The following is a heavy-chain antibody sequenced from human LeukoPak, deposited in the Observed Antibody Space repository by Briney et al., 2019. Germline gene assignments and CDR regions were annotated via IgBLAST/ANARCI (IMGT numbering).Heavy chain of an antibody. CDR3: ARARFETTVTALVRKKNYYYYYMDV. CDR1: GFTLISYW. D-gene: IGHD4-17*01. CDR2: IKQDGSEK. J-gene: IGHJ6*03. Sequence: GGSLRLSCAASGFTLISYWMTWVRQAPGKGLEWVANIKQDGSEKYYVDSVKGRFTISRDNAKNSLYLQMNSLRVEDTAVYYCARARFETTVTALVRKKNYYYYYMDVCGKGTTVTVSS. V-gene: IGHV3-7*01.